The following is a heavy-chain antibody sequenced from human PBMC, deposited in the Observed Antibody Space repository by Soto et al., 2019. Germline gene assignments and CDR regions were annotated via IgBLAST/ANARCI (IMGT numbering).Heavy chain of an antibody. CDR2: TTQDGNDK. CDR1: GFTFSPYY. CDR3: ARGAIYCSGGSCYPVY. D-gene: IGHD2-15*01. Sequence: GGSLRLSGAASGFTFSPYYMSWVRQAPGKGLEWLAMTTQDGNDKHYVDSVRGRFTISRDSAKNSMYLQMNSLRAEDTALYYCARGAIYCSGGSCYPVYWGQGTLVTISS. J-gene: IGHJ4*02. V-gene: IGHV3-7*03.